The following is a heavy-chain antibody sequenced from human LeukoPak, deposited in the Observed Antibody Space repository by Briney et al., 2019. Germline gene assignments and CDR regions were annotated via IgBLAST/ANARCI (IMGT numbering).Heavy chain of an antibody. D-gene: IGHD3-10*01. CDR1: GFIFSSYS. CDR3: ARDLRGSGSFSDAFDI. V-gene: IGHV3-48*01. CDR2: IRSSSSTI. Sequence: GGSLRLSCVASGFIFSSYSMNWVRQAPGKGLEWISYIRSSSSTIYCADSVKGRFTISKDNAKDSLYLQMDSLRAEDTAVYYCARDLRGSGSFSDAFDIWGQGTMVTVSS. J-gene: IGHJ3*02.